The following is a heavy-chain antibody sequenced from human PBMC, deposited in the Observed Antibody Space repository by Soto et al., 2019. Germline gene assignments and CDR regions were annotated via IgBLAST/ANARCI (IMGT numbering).Heavy chain of an antibody. CDR2: IYHSGST. CDR3: ARDLSGRTTAMDYYYYGMDV. D-gene: IGHD5-18*01. J-gene: IGHJ6*04. CDR1: GGSITCNNW. V-gene: IGHV4-4*02. Sequence: SETLSLTCAVSGGSITCNNWWSWVRQPPGKGLEWIGEIYHSGSTNYNPSLKSRVTISVDKSKNQFSLKLSSVTAADTAVYYCARDLSGRTTAMDYYYYGMDVWGKGTTVT.